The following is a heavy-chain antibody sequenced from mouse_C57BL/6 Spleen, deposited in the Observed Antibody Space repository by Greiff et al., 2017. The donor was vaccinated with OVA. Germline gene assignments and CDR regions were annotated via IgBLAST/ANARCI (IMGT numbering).Heavy chain of an antibody. V-gene: IGHV3-6*01. CDR2: ISYDGSN. CDR1: GYSITSGYY. J-gene: IGHJ2*01. D-gene: IGHD4-1*02. Sequence: EVKLQESGPGLVKPSQSLSLTCSVTGYSITSGYYWNWIRQFPGNKLEWMGYISYDGSNNYNPSLKNRISITRDTSKNQFFLKLNSVTTEDTATYYCARDPTGTFDYWGQGTTLTVSS. CDR3: ARDPTGTFDY.